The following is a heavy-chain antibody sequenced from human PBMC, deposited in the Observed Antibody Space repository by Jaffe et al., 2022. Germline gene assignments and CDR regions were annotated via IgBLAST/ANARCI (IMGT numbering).Heavy chain of an antibody. J-gene: IGHJ4*02. CDR1: GFTFSNYG. D-gene: IGHD4-17*01. CDR3: VKELAFKSTLTPFDY. Sequence: QVQLVESGGGVVQPGGSLRLSCAASGFTFSNYGMHWVRQAPGKGLEWVAFIRFDGNNNNYADSVKGRFTISRDNSKNTLYVQMNSLRPEDTAVYYCVKELAFKSTLTPFDYWGQGTLVTVSS. CDR2: IRFDGNNN. V-gene: IGHV3-30*02.